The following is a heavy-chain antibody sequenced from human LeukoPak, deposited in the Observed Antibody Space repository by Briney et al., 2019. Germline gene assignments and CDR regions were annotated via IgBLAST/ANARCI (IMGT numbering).Heavy chain of an antibody. CDR1: GGSISSYY. J-gene: IGHJ4*02. Sequence: SETLSLTCTVSGGSISSYYWSWIRQPPGKGLEWLGYIYYTGSTTYNPSVKSRITISLDTSKKQISLKLHSVTAADTAVYYCARRGPWGEPRPFDYWGQGSLVTVSS. V-gene: IGHV4-59*01. CDR2: IYYTGST. D-gene: IGHD3-16*01. CDR3: ARRGPWGEPRPFDY.